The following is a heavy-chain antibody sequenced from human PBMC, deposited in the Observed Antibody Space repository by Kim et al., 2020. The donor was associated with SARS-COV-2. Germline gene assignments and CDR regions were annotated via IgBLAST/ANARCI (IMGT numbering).Heavy chain of an antibody. Sequence: GGSLRLSCAASGFTVSSNYMSWVRQAPGKGLEWVSVIYSGGSTYYADSVKGRFTISRDNTKNKLYLYMNSLRAEDTAVYYCARDSGYDWFDSSNYYYGMDVWGQGNPVTVSS. D-gene: IGHD5-12*01. CDR2: IYSGGST. J-gene: IGHJ6*02. CDR3: ARDSGYDWFDSSNYYYGMDV. CDR1: GFTVSSNY. V-gene: IGHV3-66*02.